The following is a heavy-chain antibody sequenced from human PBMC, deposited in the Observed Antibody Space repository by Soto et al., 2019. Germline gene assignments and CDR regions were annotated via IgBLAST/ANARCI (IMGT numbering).Heavy chain of an antibody. Sequence: LSLTCTVSGGSISSGDYYWSWIRQPPGKGLEWIGYIYYSGSTYYNPSLKSRVTIPVDTSKNQFSLKLSSVTAADTAVYYCARVPVLHYYGMDVWGQGTTVTVSS. CDR2: IYYSGST. J-gene: IGHJ6*02. CDR1: GGSISSGDYY. D-gene: IGHD2-15*01. CDR3: ARVPVLHYYGMDV. V-gene: IGHV4-30-4*01.